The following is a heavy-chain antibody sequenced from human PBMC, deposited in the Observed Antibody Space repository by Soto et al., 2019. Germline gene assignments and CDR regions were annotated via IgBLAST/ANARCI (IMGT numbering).Heavy chain of an antibody. D-gene: IGHD6-25*01. J-gene: IGHJ4*02. Sequence: EVQLVESGGGLVQPGGSLTLSCAASGFTIASYWMNWVRQAPGKGLEWVANIKKDGSARTYVDSVRGRFTISRDNAKSSLYLEMNSLRAEDTAVYYCVRALTTADNRWGQGTLVTVSS. CDR2: IKKDGSAR. V-gene: IGHV3-7*01. CDR1: GFTIASYW. CDR3: VRALTTADNR.